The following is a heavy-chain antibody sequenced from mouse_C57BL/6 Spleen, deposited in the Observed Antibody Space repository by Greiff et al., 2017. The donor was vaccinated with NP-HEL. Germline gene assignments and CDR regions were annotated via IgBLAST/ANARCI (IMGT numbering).Heavy chain of an antibody. J-gene: IGHJ2*01. V-gene: IGHV1-50*01. Sequence: QVQLQQPGAELVKPGASVKLSCKASGYTFTSYWMQWVKQRPGQGLEWIGEIDPSDSYTNYNQKFKGKATLTVDTSSSTAYMQLSSLTSEDSAVYYCARGRLFYGNYWGQGTTLTVSS. D-gene: IGHD1-1*01. CDR2: IDPSDSYT. CDR1: GYTFTSYW. CDR3: ARGRLFYGNY.